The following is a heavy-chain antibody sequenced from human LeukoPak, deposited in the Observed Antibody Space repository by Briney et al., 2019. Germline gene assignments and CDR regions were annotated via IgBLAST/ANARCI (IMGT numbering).Heavy chain of an antibody. V-gene: IGHV3-11*04. Sequence: GGSLRLSCAASRFTFSDYYMSWIRQAPGKGLEWVSYISTSGSTVFYANSVKGRFTISRDSAKNSLYLQMNSLRAEDTAVYYCATRPNEYSNYWGQGTLVTVSS. CDR2: ISTSGSTV. CDR3: ATRPNEYSNY. CDR1: RFTFSDYY. D-gene: IGHD6-6*01. J-gene: IGHJ4*02.